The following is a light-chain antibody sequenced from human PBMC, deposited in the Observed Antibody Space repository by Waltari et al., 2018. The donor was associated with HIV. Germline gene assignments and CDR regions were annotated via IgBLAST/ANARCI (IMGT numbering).Light chain of an antibody. CDR2: RAS. CDR3: HQYFGPPLT. Sequence: DIVMNQSPDSLAVSLGDRDTTNRKSSKTLFYSSKNKDYLAWYQQTPGQPPKLLIYRASTRVSGVPDRFSGSGSGEDFTLTISSLQTEDVATYYGHQYFGPPLTFGGGTKVEIK. J-gene: IGKJ4*01. CDR1: KTLFYSSKNKDY. V-gene: IGKV4-1*01.